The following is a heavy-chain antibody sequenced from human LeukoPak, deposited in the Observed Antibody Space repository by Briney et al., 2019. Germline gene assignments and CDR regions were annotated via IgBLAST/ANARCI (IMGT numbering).Heavy chain of an antibody. CDR1: GVSISSYY. CDR2: IYTSGST. CDR3: ARVNEVAAAGYYYYYMDV. Sequence: SETLSLTCTVSGVSISSYYWSWIRQPAGKGLEWIGRIYTSGSTNYNPSLQSRVTMSVDTSKNQFSLKLSSVTAADTAVYYCARVNEVAAAGYYYYYMDVWGQGTTVTVSS. J-gene: IGHJ6*03. V-gene: IGHV4-4*07. D-gene: IGHD6-13*01.